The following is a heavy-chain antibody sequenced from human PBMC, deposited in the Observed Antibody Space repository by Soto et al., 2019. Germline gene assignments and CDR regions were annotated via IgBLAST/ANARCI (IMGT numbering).Heavy chain of an antibody. Sequence: QVHLVESGGGLVKPGGSLRLSCAASGFSFSDYYMSWIRQAPGKGLEWISHIGRSGDPIYYADSVKGRFSISRDDATNSLYLHMSSLRAEDTALYYCARPTRIVVGTADYWGQGTLVTVSS. CDR2: IGRSGDPI. D-gene: IGHD1-26*01. CDR1: GFSFSDYY. V-gene: IGHV3-11*01. J-gene: IGHJ4*02. CDR3: ARPTRIVVGTADY.